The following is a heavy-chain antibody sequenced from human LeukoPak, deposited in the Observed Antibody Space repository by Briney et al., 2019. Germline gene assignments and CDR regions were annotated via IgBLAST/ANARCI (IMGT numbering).Heavy chain of an antibody. V-gene: IGHV1-18*01. Sequence: ASVKVSCTASGYTFTSYGISWVRQAPGEGLEWMGWISAYNINTNYAQKLQGRVTMTTDTSTSTAYMELRSLRSDDTAVYYCARVWENYYYGMDVWGQGTTVTVSS. J-gene: IGHJ6*02. CDR2: ISAYNINT. CDR1: GYTFTSYG. CDR3: ARVWENYYYGMDV. D-gene: IGHD1-26*01.